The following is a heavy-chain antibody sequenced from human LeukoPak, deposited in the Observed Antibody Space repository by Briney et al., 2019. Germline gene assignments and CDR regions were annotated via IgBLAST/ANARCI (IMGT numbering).Heavy chain of an antibody. J-gene: IGHJ4*02. Sequence: TSETLSLTCTVSGGSIRSYYWSWIRQPPGKGLEWIGYIYFSRSTSYNPSLKSRVTISVDRSKNQFSLKLSSVAAADTAVYYCARSYDTNFDYWGQGTLVTVSS. D-gene: IGHD3-3*01. CDR2: IYFSRST. CDR3: ARSYDTNFDY. CDR1: GGSIRSYY. V-gene: IGHV4-59*01.